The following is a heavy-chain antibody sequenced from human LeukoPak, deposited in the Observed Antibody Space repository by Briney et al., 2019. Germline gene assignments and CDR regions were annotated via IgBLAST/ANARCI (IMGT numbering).Heavy chain of an antibody. CDR1: GYTFTGYY. CDR2: INPNSGGT. V-gene: IGHV1-2*02. D-gene: IGHD6-19*01. CDR3: ARDSGSGWYPHYYFVY. Sequence: ASVKVSCKASGYTFTGYYMHWVRQAPGQGLEWMGWINPNSGGTNYAQKFQGRVTMTRDTSISTAYMELSRLRSDDTAVYYCARDSGSGWYPHYYFVYWGQGTLVTVSS. J-gene: IGHJ4*02.